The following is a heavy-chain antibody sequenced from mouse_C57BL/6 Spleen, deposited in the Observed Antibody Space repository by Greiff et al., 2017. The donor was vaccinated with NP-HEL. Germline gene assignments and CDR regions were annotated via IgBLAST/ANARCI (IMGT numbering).Heavy chain of an antibody. CDR1: GYTFTSYW. Sequence: VKLMESGAELAKPGASVKLSCKASGYTFTSYWMHWVKQRPGQGLEWIGYINPSSGYTKYNQKFKDKATLTADKSSSTAYMQLSSVTYEDSAVYYCASNYYGSSYRYYFDYWGQGTTLTVSS. V-gene: IGHV1-7*01. D-gene: IGHD1-1*01. J-gene: IGHJ2*01. CDR3: ASNYYGSSYRYYFDY. CDR2: INPSSGYT.